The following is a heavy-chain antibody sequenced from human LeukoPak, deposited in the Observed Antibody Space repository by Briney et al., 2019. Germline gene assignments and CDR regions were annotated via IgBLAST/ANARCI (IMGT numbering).Heavy chain of an antibody. CDR1: GFTFSSYA. D-gene: IGHD3-22*01. Sequence: GGSLRLSCAASGFTFSSYAMHWVRQAPGKGLEWVTVISYDGSNKYYADSVKGRFAISRDNSKNTLYLQMNSLRAEDTAVYYCAREFRDYYDSSGYLFDYWGQGTLATVSS. CDR2: ISYDGSNK. CDR3: AREFRDYYDSSGYLFDY. V-gene: IGHV3-30*09. J-gene: IGHJ4*02.